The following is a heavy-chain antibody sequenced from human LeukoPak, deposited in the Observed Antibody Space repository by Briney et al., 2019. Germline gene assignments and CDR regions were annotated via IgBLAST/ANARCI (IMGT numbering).Heavy chain of an antibody. CDR2: ISGSGGST. Sequence: GGSLRLSCAASGFTFTHYGMSWVRQAPGKGLEWVSAISGSGGSTYYADSVKGRFTISRDNSKNTLYLQMNSLRAEDTAVYYCAKDLYGSGSYYNRRPYYFDYWGQGTLVTVSS. CDR1: GFTFTHYG. V-gene: IGHV3-23*01. D-gene: IGHD3-10*01. J-gene: IGHJ4*02. CDR3: AKDLYGSGSYYNRRPYYFDY.